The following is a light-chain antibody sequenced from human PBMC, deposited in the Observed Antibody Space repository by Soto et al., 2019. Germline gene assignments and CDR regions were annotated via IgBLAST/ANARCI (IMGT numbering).Light chain of an antibody. CDR2: DAS. CDR1: QSVSSY. CDR3: QQYGSSPGT. Sequence: DIVLTQSPATLSLSPGERATLSCRASQSVSSYLAWYQQKPGQAPRLLIYDASTRATGVPARFSGSGSGTDFTLTISRLEPEDFAVYYCQQYGSSPGTFGQGTKVDIK. J-gene: IGKJ1*01. V-gene: IGKV3-20*01.